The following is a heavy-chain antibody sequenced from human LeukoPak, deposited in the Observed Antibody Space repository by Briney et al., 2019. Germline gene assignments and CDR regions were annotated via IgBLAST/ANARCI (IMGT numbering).Heavy chain of an antibody. J-gene: IGHJ4*02. CDR2: ITDDATT. Sequence: GGSLRLSCAASGFAFTSAWMHWVRQAPGTGLVWVSRITDDATTTYADSVRGRFTISRDNAKNILYLQMNSLRAEDTAVYYCVRDRVGPDYWGQGTLVTVSS. D-gene: IGHD1-26*01. CDR3: VRDRVGPDY. CDR1: GFAFTSAW. V-gene: IGHV3-74*03.